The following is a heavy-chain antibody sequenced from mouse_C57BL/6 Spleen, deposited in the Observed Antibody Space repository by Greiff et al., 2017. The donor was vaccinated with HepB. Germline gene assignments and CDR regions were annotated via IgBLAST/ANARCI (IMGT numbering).Heavy chain of an antibody. CDR3: ARSGSRGYDDFDY. J-gene: IGHJ2*01. D-gene: IGHD2-2*01. CDR1: GYTFTSYT. CDR2: INPSSGYT. V-gene: IGHV1-4*01. Sequence: QVQLQQSGAELARPGASVKMSCKASGYTFTSYTMHWVKQRPGQGLEWIGYINPSSGYTKYNQKFKDKATLTADKSSSTAYLQLSSLTSEDSAVYYCARSGSRGYDDFDYWGQGTTLTVSS.